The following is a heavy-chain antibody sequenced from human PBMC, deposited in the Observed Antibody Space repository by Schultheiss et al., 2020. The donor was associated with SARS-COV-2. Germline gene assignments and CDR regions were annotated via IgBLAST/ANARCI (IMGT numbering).Heavy chain of an antibody. CDR2: IYYSGST. Sequence: LSLTCTVSGGSISSGGYYWSWIRQHPGKGLEWIGYIYYSGSTYYNPSLKSLVTISVDTSKNQFSLKLSSVTAADTAVYYCARDGGSSGWIYYGMDVWGQGTTVTVSS. J-gene: IGHJ6*02. D-gene: IGHD6-19*01. CDR3: ARDGGSSGWIYYGMDV. CDR1: GGSISSGGYY. V-gene: IGHV4-31*01.